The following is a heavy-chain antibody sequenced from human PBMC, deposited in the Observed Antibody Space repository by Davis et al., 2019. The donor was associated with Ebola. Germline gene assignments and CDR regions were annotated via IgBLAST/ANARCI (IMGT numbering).Heavy chain of an antibody. J-gene: IGHJ4*02. CDR1: GYTFTDYN. V-gene: IGHV1-2*06. Sequence: ASVKVSCKASGYTFTDYNIHWMRQAPGQGLEWLGRVILKSGATNYAQKFQGRVTMTRDTSISTVYMELSSLRYDDTAVYYCARDMDYGDSRTFDYWGQGTLVTVSS. CDR3: ARDMDYGDSRTFDY. CDR2: VILKSGAT. D-gene: IGHD4-17*01.